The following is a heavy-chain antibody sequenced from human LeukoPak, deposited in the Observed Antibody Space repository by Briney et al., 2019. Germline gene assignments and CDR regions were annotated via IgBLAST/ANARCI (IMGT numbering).Heavy chain of an antibody. J-gene: IGHJ6*02. CDR3: ARAQYAGLYNYYGMDV. CDR1: GLMFSSYG. Sequence: GGSLRLSCAASGLMFSSYGMHWVRQAPGKGLEWLAVISYDGSNTYYADSVKGRFTISRDNSKNTLYLQMNSLGVEDRAVYYCARAQYAGLYNYYGMDVWGQGTTVTVSS. V-gene: IGHV3-33*01. D-gene: IGHD2-2*01. CDR2: ISYDGSNT.